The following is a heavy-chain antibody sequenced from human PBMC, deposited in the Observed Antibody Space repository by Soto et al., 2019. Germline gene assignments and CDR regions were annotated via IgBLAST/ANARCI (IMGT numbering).Heavy chain of an antibody. CDR1: GFTFSSYA. Sequence: QVPLVESGGGVVQPGRSLRLSCAASGFTFSSYAMHWVRQAPGKGLEWVAVISYDGSNKYYADSVKGRFTISRDNSKNTLYLQMNSLRAEDTAVYYCARELRGGWFDPWGQGTLVTVSS. V-gene: IGHV3-30-3*01. CDR2: ISYDGSNK. CDR3: ARELRGGWFDP. D-gene: IGHD2-15*01. J-gene: IGHJ5*02.